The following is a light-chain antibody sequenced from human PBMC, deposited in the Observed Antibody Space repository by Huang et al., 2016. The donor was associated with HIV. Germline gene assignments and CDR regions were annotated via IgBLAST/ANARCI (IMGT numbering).Light chain of an antibody. V-gene: IGKV3-20*01. J-gene: IGKJ1*01. CDR1: QSVNNNF. Sequence: EIVLTQSPGTPSLSPGERATLSCRARQSVNNNFLAWYQQKPGQAPMPLIYGASSRATGVPDRFSGSWSWTAFTLTISRLEPEEFAVYYCHQYGDSRGTFGQGTKVEIK. CDR2: GAS. CDR3: HQYGDSRGT.